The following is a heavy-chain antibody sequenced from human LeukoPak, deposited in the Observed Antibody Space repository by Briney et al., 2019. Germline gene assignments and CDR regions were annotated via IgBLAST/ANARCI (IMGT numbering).Heavy chain of an antibody. V-gene: IGHV4-30-4*01. CDR2: IYYSGST. CDR1: GGSISSGDYY. CDR3: ARGIVEDSSGLPFDY. J-gene: IGHJ4*02. D-gene: IGHD3-22*01. Sequence: SETLSLTCTVSGGSISSGDYYWSWIRQPPGKGLEWIGYIYYSGSTYYNPSHKSRVTMAIDTSKNQFSLKLSSVTAADTAVYYCARGIVEDSSGLPFDYWGQGTLVTVSS.